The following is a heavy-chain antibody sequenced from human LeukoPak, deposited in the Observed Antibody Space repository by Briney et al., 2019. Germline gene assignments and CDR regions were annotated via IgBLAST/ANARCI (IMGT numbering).Heavy chain of an antibody. J-gene: IGHJ4*02. D-gene: IGHD2-2*01. CDR1: GYTFTGYH. Sequence: ASVKVSCKASGYTFTGYHMHWVRQDPGQGLEWMGRINPNSGGTNYAQKFQGRVTMTRDTSISTAYMELSRLRSDDTAVYYCARVQRGSTSAIDYWGQGTLVTVSS. CDR3: ARVQRGSTSAIDY. V-gene: IGHV1-2*06. CDR2: INPNSGGT.